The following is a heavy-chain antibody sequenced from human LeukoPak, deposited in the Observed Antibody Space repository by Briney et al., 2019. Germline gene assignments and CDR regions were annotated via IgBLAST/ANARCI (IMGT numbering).Heavy chain of an antibody. D-gene: IGHD6-13*01. J-gene: IGHJ4*02. CDR2: TYPGDSDT. Sequence: GESLKISCKGSGYSFTSYWIGWVRQMPGKGLEWMGITYPGDSDTRYSPSFQGQVTISADKSISTAYLQWSSLKASDTAMYYCARQADYSSSWYINYDYWGQGTLVTVSS. V-gene: IGHV5-51*01. CDR3: ARQADYSSSWYINYDY. CDR1: GYSFTSYW.